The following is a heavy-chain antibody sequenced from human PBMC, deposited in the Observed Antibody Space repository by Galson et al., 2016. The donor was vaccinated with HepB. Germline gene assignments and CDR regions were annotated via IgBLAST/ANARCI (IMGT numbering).Heavy chain of an antibody. D-gene: IGHD5-12*01. CDR3: ARVEESGYGYYYHGMDV. CDR1: GFTFTYSA. V-gene: IGHV3-30*01. J-gene: IGHJ6*02. CDR2: VSYDGSKT. Sequence: SLRLSCAASGFTFTYSAMHWVRQAPGKGLEWVAGVSYDGSKTYYADSVKGRFTISRDKSKNTLYLQMNSLRAEDTAVYYWARVEESGYGYYYHGMDVWGQGTTVTVAS.